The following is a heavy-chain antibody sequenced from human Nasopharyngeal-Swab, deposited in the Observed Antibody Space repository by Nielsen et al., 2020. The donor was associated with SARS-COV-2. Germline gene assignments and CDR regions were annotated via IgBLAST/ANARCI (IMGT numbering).Heavy chain of an antibody. Sequence: WIRQPPGKGLEWIGSIYYSGSTYYNPSLKSRVTISVDTSKNQFSLKLSSVTAADTAVYYYARRVARAPRHEGDYYYGMDVWGQGTTVTVPS. D-gene: IGHD3-16*01. J-gene: IGHJ6*02. CDR2: IYYSGST. CDR3: ARRVARAPRHEGDYYYGMDV. V-gene: IGHV4-39*01.